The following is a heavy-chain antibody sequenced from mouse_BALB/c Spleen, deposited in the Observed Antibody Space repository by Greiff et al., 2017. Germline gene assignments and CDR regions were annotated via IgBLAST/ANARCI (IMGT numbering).Heavy chain of an antibody. J-gene: IGHJ2*01. CDR1: GYTFTSYW. CDR3: ARFITTVAFDY. V-gene: IGHV1-87*01. D-gene: IGHD1-1*01. Sequence: QVQLQQPGAELVKPGASVKLSCKASGYTFTSYWMQWVKQRPGQGLEWIGAIYPGDGDTRYTQKFKGKATLTADKSSSTAYMQLSSLASEDSAVYYCARFITTVAFDYWGQGTTLTVSS. CDR2: IYPGDGDT.